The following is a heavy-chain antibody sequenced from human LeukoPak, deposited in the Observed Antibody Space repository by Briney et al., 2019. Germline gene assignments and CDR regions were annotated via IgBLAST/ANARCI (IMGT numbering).Heavy chain of an antibody. V-gene: IGHV1-18*01. CDR3: ARDVGVGATSDYYYGMDV. CDR2: LSAYNGNT. D-gene: IGHD1-26*01. Sequence: ASVRVSSKPSGYTFTSYGIRWVRQAPGQGLERMGWLSAYNGNTNYAQKPQGRVTTTTDTSTSTAYIEQRSLRADDTAVYYCARDVGVGATSDYYYGMDVWGQGTTVTVSS. CDR1: GYTFTSYG. J-gene: IGHJ6*02.